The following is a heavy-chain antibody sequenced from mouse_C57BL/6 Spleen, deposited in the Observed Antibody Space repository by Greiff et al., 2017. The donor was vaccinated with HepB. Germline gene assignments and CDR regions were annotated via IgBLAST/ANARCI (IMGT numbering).Heavy chain of an antibody. Sequence: VQLQQSGPGLVKPSQSLSLTCSVTGYSITSGYYWNWIRQFPGNKLEWMGYISYDGSNNYNPSLKNRISITRDTSKNQFFLKLNSVTTEDTATYYCARDGSPLYGMDYWGQGTSVTVSS. CDR3: ARDGSPLYGMDY. CDR2: ISYDGSN. J-gene: IGHJ4*01. D-gene: IGHD1-1*01. CDR1: GYSITSGYY. V-gene: IGHV3-6*01.